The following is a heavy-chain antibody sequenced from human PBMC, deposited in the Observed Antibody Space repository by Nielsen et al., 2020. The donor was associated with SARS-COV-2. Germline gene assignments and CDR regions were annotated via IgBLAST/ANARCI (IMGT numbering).Heavy chain of an antibody. D-gene: IGHD4-17*01. CDR3: ARPSPNDYVYFDV. CDR1: GFTFSSYA. V-gene: IGHV3-23*01. Sequence: GESLKISCAASGFTFSSYAMSWVRQAPGKGLEWVSTISGSAGDTYYADSVKGRFTISRDTARKSIYLQLNNLRADDTAVYYCARPSPNDYVYFDVWGQGTLVTVSS. J-gene: IGHJ4*02. CDR2: ISGSAGDT.